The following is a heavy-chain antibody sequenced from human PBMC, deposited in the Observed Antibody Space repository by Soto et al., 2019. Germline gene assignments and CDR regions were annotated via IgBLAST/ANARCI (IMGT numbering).Heavy chain of an antibody. V-gene: IGHV4-38-2*01. CDR2: IYHSGST. D-gene: IGHD6-13*01. CDR3: ASSIYSSSRYFDY. J-gene: IGHJ4*02. Sequence: PSETLSLTCAVSGYSISSGYYWGWILQPPGKGLEWIGSIYHSGSTYYNPSLKSRVTISVDTSKNQFSLKLSSVTAADTAVYYCASSIYSSSRYFDYWGQGTLVTVSS. CDR1: GYSISSGYY.